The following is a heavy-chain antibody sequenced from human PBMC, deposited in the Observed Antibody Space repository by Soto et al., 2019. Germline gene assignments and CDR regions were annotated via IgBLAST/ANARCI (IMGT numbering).Heavy chain of an antibody. CDR3: ARDRDPTSVPAAAY. J-gene: IGHJ4*02. V-gene: IGHV1-18*01. CDR2: ISAYNGNT. CDR1: GYTFTSYH. D-gene: IGHD2-2*01. Sequence: ASVKVSCKASGYTFTSYHITWVRQAPGQGLEWMGWISAYNGNTNYAQNFQGRVSMTTDSSTTTAYMELRNLRSDDTAVYYCARDRDPTSVPAAAYWGQGTLVTVSS.